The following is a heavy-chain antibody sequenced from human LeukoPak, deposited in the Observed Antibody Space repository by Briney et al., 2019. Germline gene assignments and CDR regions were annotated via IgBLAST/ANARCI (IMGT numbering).Heavy chain of an antibody. CDR3: ARDPNYDDSDY. D-gene: IGHD4-17*01. CDR2: ISSSSSYI. Sequence: GGSLRLSCVVSGFTFSSYSVNWVRQSPGKGLEWVSYISSSSSYIHYADSVKGRFTISRDNAKNSLYLQMNSLRAEDTAVYYCARDPNYDDSDYWGQGTLVTVSS. J-gene: IGHJ4*02. V-gene: IGHV3-21*01. CDR1: GFTFSSYS.